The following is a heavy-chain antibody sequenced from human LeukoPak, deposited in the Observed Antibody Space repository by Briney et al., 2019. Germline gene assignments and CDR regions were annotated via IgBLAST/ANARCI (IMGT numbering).Heavy chain of an antibody. J-gene: IGHJ4*02. CDR1: GFTFSSYG. Sequence: GGSLRLSCAASGFTFSSYGMHWVRQAPGKGLEWVAVISYDGSNKYYADSVKGRFTISRDNSKNTLYLQMNSLRAEDTAVYYCAKDTLPYYYDSSGYPEYWGQGTLVTVSS. CDR2: ISYDGSNK. CDR3: AKDTLPYYYDSSGYPEY. D-gene: IGHD3-22*01. V-gene: IGHV3-30*18.